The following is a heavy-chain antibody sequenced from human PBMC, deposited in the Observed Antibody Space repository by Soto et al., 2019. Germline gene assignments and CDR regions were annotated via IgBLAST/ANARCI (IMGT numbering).Heavy chain of an antibody. V-gene: IGHV1-69*02. D-gene: IGHD3-3*01. CDR3: ARGGCIGDFWSGLPAYYYMDD. CDR1: GGTFSSYT. Sequence: SVQVSCKASGGTFSSYTISWVRQAPGQGLEWMGRIIPILGIANYAQKFQGRVTITADKSTSTASMELSSLRSEDTAVYYCARGGCIGDFWSGLPAYYYMDDGGKGTTVTVAS. CDR2: IIPILGIA. J-gene: IGHJ6*03.